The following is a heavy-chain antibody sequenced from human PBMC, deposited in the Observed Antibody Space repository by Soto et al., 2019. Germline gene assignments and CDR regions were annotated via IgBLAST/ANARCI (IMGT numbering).Heavy chain of an antibody. CDR3: ARDRDY. CDR1: GDSVNRGSYY. V-gene: IGHV4-61*01. CDR2: IHFRGNI. J-gene: IGHJ4*02. Sequence: QVQLQESGPGLVKPSETLSLTCTVSGDSVNRGSYYWSWIRQPPGKGLEWIGFIHFRGNIKYNPPLKSRVTISLDKSKNQFSLNWTSVTAADTAVYYCARDRDYWGQGTLVTVSS.